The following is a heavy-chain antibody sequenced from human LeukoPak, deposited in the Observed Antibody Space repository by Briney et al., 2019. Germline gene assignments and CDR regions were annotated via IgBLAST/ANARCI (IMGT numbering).Heavy chain of an antibody. J-gene: IGHJ4*02. CDR2: ISRSGDST. D-gene: IGHD5-24*01. V-gene: IGHV3-23*01. Sequence: GGSLRLSCAASGFSFNTYGMSWVRQAPGKGLEWVSSISRSGDSTFYADSVKGRFTISRDNSKNTLYLQMNSLRAEDTAVYYCAIGRDGYNYGRDYWGQGTLVTVSS. CDR1: GFSFNTYG. CDR3: AIGRDGYNYGRDY.